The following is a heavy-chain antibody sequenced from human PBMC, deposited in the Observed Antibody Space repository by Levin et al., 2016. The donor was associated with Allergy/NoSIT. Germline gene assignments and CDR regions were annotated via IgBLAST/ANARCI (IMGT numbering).Heavy chain of an antibody. CDR1: GYTFTSYY. J-gene: IGHJ6*02. Sequence: ASVKVSCKASGYTFTSYYMHWVRQAPGQGLEWMGIINPSGGSTSYAQKFQGRVTMTRDTSTSTVYMELSSLRSEDTAVYYCARRSGYDFWSGILPIGYYYYYGMDVWGQGTTVTVSS. V-gene: IGHV1-46*01. CDR2: INPSGGST. CDR3: ARRSGYDFWSGILPIGYYYYYGMDV. D-gene: IGHD3-3*01.